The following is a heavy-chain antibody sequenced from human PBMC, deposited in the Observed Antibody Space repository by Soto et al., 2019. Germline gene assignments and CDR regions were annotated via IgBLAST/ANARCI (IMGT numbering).Heavy chain of an antibody. Sequence: QVQLVQSGAEVKKPGSSVKVSCKTSGGTFSNDSITWVRQDPGRGLEWMGRILPLLDTTNYAQKFPGRVTITADKSTGTASMELNSLRSEDTAVYYCVRDSPIGSTFRGTDGIDYWGQGTLVTVSS. CDR1: GGTFSNDS. V-gene: IGHV1-69*08. CDR3: VRDSPIGSTFRGTDGIDY. J-gene: IGHJ4*02. D-gene: IGHD3-16*01. CDR2: ILPLLDTT.